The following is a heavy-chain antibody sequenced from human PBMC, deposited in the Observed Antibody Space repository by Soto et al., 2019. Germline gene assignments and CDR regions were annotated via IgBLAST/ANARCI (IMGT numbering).Heavy chain of an antibody. J-gene: IGHJ5*02. CDR3: AGTKAVTGRIWFDP. V-gene: IGHV4-31*01. CDR2: IYYIGTT. CDR1: GVSISSGGFY. D-gene: IGHD6-13*01. Sequence: SETLSLTCIVSGVSISSGGFYWSWIRQHPGKGLEWIGYIYYIGTTNYNPSLKSLASISVDTSQNHFSLKLSSLTAADTAVYYCAGTKAVTGRIWFDPWGQGTLVTVSS.